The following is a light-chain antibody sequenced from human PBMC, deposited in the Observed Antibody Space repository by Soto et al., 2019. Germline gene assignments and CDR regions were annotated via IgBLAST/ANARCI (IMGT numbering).Light chain of an antibody. CDR3: KQLNSYPLT. J-gene: IGKJ4*01. CDR1: QGISSY. CDR2: AAS. Sequence: DIQLTQSPSFLSASVGDRVTITCRASQGISSYLAWYQQKPGKAPKLLIYAASTLQSGVPSRFSGSGSGTEFTITISSLQPEDFATYYCKQLNSYPLTFGGGTKVEIK. V-gene: IGKV1-9*01.